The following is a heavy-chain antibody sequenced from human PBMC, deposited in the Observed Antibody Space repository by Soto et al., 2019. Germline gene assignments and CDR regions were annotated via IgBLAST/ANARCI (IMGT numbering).Heavy chain of an antibody. CDR2: ISYDGSNK. CDR1: GFTFSSYA. D-gene: IGHD6-6*01. Sequence: GSLRLSCAASGFTFSSYAMHWVRQAPGKGLEWVAVISYDGSNKYYADSVKGRFTISRDNSKNTLYLQMNSLRAEDTAVYYCARVSRTTDRQLVRGYFDYWGQGTLVTVSS. J-gene: IGHJ4*02. V-gene: IGHV3-30-3*01. CDR3: ARVSRTTDRQLVRGYFDY.